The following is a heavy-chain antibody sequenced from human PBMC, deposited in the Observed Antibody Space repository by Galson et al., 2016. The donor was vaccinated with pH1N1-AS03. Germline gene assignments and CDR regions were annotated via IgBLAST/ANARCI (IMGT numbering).Heavy chain of an antibody. D-gene: IGHD3-3*01. CDR1: GYSISSGYY. Sequence: LSLTCAVSGYSISSGYYWGWIRQPPGKGLEWIGSIYHSGSTYYNPSLMSRVTISVDTSKTRFSLKVTSVTAADTAVYYWARVGKYFDFWSGYSDFDYWGQGTLATVSS. CDR3: ARVGKYFDFWSGYSDFDY. J-gene: IGHJ4*02. CDR2: IYHSGST. V-gene: IGHV4-38-2*01.